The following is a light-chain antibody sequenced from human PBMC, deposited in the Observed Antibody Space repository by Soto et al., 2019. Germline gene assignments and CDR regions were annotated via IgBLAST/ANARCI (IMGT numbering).Light chain of an antibody. CDR1: SSNIGSNP. Sequence: QSVLTQPPSASGTPGQRVTISCSGSSSNIGSNPVHWYQQVPGTAPKLLIHNNNQRPSGVPARFSGSKSGTSASLAISGLQSEDEADYYCAAWDDSLNGVLFGGGTKPPS. J-gene: IGLJ2*01. CDR2: NNN. CDR3: AAWDDSLNGVL. V-gene: IGLV1-44*01.